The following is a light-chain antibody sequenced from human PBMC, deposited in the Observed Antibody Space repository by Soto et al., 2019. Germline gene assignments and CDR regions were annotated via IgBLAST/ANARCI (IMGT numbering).Light chain of an antibody. Sequence: DIQMTQSPSTLSASIGDRVAITCRASDNIGPWVAWYQQKPGKAPKLLIYKASTLEPGAPSRFAGSGCGSGFTLTTTRLQPDDCATYYCQHYNSYSRTFGQGTKVEV. CDR3: QHYNSYSRT. J-gene: IGKJ1*01. V-gene: IGKV1-5*03. CDR1: DNIGPW. CDR2: KAS.